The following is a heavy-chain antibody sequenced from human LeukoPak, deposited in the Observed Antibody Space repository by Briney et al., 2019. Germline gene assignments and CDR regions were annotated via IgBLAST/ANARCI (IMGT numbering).Heavy chain of an antibody. Sequence: LSLTCTVSGGSITNYYWSWIRQPPGKGLEWVSGISWNSGSIGYADSVKGRFTISRDNAKNSLYLQMNSLRAEDTALYYCAKDRGDYVWQAAFDYWGQGTLVTVSS. V-gene: IGHV3-9*01. CDR1: GGSITNYY. CDR3: AKDRGDYVWQAAFDY. D-gene: IGHD4-17*01. CDR2: ISWNSGSI. J-gene: IGHJ4*02.